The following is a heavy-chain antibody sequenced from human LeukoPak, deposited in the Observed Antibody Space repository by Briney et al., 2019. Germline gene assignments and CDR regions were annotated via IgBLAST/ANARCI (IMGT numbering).Heavy chain of an antibody. CDR1: GDSISSSSYY. Sequence: SETLSLTCTVSGDSISSSSYYWGFIRQPPGKGLEWIGEIYHSGSTNYNPSLKSRVTISVDKSKNQFSLKLSSVTAADTAVYYCARDRWELRREGFDYWGQGTLVTVSS. CDR2: IYHSGST. D-gene: IGHD1-26*01. V-gene: IGHV4-39*07. CDR3: ARDRWELRREGFDY. J-gene: IGHJ4*02.